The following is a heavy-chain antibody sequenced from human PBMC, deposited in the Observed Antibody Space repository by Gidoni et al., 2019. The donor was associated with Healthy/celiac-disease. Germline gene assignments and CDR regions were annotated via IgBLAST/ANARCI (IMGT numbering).Heavy chain of an antibody. CDR2: IKSKTDGGTT. CDR3: TTDGFLCQWLVY. V-gene: IGHV3-15*01. CDR1: GFTFSNAW. Sequence: EGQLVESGGGLVKPGGSLKLSCAASGFTFSNAWMSWVRQAPGKGLEGVGRIKSKTDGGTTDYAAPVKGRFTISRDDSKNTLYLQMNSLKTEYTAVYYCTTDGFLCQWLVYWGQGTLVTVSS. J-gene: IGHJ4*02. D-gene: IGHD6-19*01.